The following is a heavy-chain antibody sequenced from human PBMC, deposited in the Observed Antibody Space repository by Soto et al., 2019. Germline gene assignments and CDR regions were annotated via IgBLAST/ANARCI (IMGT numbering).Heavy chain of an antibody. D-gene: IGHD2-15*01. V-gene: IGHV4-34*01. CDR1: GGSFSGYY. CDR3: ARADRYCSGGSCFDY. Sequence: QVQLQQWGAGLLKPPETLSLTCAVYGGSFSGYYWSWIRQPPGKGLEWIGEINHSGSTNYNPSLKSRVTISVDTSKNQFSLKLSSVTAADTAVYYCARADRYCSGGSCFDYWGQGTLVTVSS. J-gene: IGHJ4*02. CDR2: INHSGST.